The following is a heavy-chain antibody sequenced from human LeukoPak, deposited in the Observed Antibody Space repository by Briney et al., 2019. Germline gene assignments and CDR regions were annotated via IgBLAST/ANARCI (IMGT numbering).Heavy chain of an antibody. D-gene: IGHD5-18*01. Sequence: GGSLRLSCAASGFTFSSYAMSWVRQAPGKGLEWVSAIGVRSGDTYYADSVKGRFTISRDNAKSSLYLQMNSLRAEDTAVYYCARADRTYGYLDYWGQGTLVTVSS. CDR1: GFTFSSYA. V-gene: IGHV3-23*01. J-gene: IGHJ4*02. CDR3: ARADRTYGYLDY. CDR2: IGVRSGDT.